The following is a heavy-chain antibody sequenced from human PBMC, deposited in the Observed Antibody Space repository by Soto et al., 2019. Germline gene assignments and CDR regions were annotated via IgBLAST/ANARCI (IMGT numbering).Heavy chain of an antibody. V-gene: IGHV3-23*01. CDR3: VRAPGSATVTTSYVDY. D-gene: IGHD4-17*01. CDR2: VSGNGGRT. CDR1: GFTFTNYL. Sequence: GGSLRLSCAASGFTFTNYLMSWVRQAPGKGLEWVSAVSGNGGRTYYADSVKGRFTISRDNSKNALYMQMNSLRDEDTAVYYCVRAPGSATVTTSYVDYWGQGSLVTVSS. J-gene: IGHJ4*01.